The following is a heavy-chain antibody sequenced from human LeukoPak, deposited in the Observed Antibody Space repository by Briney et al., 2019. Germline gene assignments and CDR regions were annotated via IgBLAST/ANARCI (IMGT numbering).Heavy chain of an antibody. D-gene: IGHD6-19*01. Sequence: PGGSLRLSCAASGFTFSSYEMNWVRQAPGKGLEWVSSISSSSSYIYYADSVKGRFTISGDNAKNSLYLQMNSLRAEDTAVYYCARDATGWNSFDHWGQGTLVTVSS. CDR3: ARDATGWNSFDH. CDR1: GFTFSSYE. V-gene: IGHV3-21*01. CDR2: ISSSSSYI. J-gene: IGHJ4*02.